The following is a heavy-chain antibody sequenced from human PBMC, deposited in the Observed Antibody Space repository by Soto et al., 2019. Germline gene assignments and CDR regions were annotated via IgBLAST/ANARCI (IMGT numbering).Heavy chain of an antibody. CDR1: GGSISSYY. Sequence: SETLSLTCTVSGGSISSYYWSWIRQPPGKGLEWIGYIYYSGSTNYNPSLKSRVTISVDKSKNQFSLKLSSVTAADTAVYYCARVSAVTTLDYWGQGTLVTVSS. D-gene: IGHD4-17*01. V-gene: IGHV4-59*12. J-gene: IGHJ4*02. CDR2: IYYSGST. CDR3: ARVSAVTTLDY.